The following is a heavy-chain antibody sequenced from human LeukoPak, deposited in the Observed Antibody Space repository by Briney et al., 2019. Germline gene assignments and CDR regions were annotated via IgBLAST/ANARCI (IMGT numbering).Heavy chain of an antibody. D-gene: IGHD2-2*01. CDR1: GHSISSGYY. J-gene: IGHJ5*02. Sequence: SETLSLTCAVSGHSISSGYYWGWIRQPPGKGLEWIGSIYHSGSTYYNPSLKRRVTISVDSSKKQFSLKLSSVTAADTAVYYCARTSHCSSTSCLNWFDPWGQGTLVTVSS. CDR2: IYHSGST. V-gene: IGHV4-38-2*01. CDR3: ARTSHCSSTSCLNWFDP.